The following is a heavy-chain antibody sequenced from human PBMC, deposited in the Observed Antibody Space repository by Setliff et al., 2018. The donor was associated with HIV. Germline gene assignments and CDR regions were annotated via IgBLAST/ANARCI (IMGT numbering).Heavy chain of an antibody. CDR2: INYSGSS. D-gene: IGHD6-6*01. J-gene: IGHJ6*02. V-gene: IGHV4-39*07. Sequence: SETLSLTCTVSDVSIISSSYYWGWIRQSPGKGLEWIGSINYSGSSYYNPSLKSRVTISVGTSKNQFSLKVSSVTAADTAVYYCAGLKSIAANRLWWDYYGMGVWGQGTTVTVSS. CDR3: AGLKSIAANRLWWDYYGMGV. CDR1: DVSIISSSYY.